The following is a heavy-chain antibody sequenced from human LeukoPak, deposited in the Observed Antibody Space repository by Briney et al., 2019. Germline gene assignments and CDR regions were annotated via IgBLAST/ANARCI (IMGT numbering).Heavy chain of an antibody. CDR1: GGSISSSNYY. J-gene: IGHJ4*02. CDR2: IYYSGST. D-gene: IGHD6-19*01. Sequence: SPSATLSLTCTVSGGSISSSNYYWGWIRQPPGKGLEWIGSIYYSGSTYYNPSLKSRVTVSVDTSKNQFSLKLSSVTAADTAVYYCARLGESGWYPFDYWGQGTLVTVSS. CDR3: ARLGESGWYPFDY. V-gene: IGHV4-39*01.